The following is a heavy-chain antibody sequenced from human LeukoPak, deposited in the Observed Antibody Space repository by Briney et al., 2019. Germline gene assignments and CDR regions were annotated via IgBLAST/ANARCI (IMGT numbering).Heavy chain of an antibody. D-gene: IGHD4-17*01. CDR2: ISYIGTT. V-gene: IGHV4-59*11. Sequence: SETLSLTCTVSGGSISTHYWTWIRQPPGKGLGWFGYISYIGTTNYNPSLKSRVSISVDTSKTYISLKLSSVTAADTAVYYCARDQTTVTKGFDIWGQGTKVTVSS. J-gene: IGHJ3*02. CDR1: GGSISTHY. CDR3: ARDQTTVTKGFDI.